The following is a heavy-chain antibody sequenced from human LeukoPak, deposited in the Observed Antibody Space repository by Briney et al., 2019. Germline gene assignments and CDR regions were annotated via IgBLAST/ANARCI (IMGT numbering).Heavy chain of an antibody. V-gene: IGHV3-9*03. J-gene: IGHJ4*01. CDR3: AKSVGATTGGFDY. D-gene: IGHD1-26*01. CDR1: GFTFDDYA. CDR2: ITWNSYSM. Sequence: GGSLRLSCAPSGFTFDDYAMHWVRQAPGKGLEWVSGITWNSYSMGYADSVKGRFTITRDNAKNSLFLQMNSLRAGDVALYYCAKSVGATTGGFDYWGHGTLVTVSS.